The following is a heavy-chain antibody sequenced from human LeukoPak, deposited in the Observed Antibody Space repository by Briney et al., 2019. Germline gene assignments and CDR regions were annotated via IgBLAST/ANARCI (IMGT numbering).Heavy chain of an antibody. V-gene: IGHV1-2*02. D-gene: IGHD4-17*01. Sequence: GASVKVSCKASGYTFTSYGISWVRQAPGQGLEWMGWINPNSGGTNYAQKFQGRVTMTRDTSISTAYMELSRLRSDDTAVYYCARTGDYASPAAFDIWGQGTMVTVSS. CDR2: INPNSGGT. CDR1: GYTFTSYG. J-gene: IGHJ3*02. CDR3: ARTGDYASPAAFDI.